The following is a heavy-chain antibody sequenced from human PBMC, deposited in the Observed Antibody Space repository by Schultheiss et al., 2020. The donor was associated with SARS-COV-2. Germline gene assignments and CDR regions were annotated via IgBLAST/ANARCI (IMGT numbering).Heavy chain of an antibody. CDR1: GGSISSYY. D-gene: IGHD1-26*01. CDR3: ARLVGELLLYYFDY. V-gene: IGHV4-59*01. CDR2: IYYSGST. Sequence: SQTLSLTCTVSGGSISSYYWSWIRQPPGKGLEWIGYIYYSGSTNYNPSLKSRVTISVDTSKNQFSLKLSSVTAADTAVYYCARLVGELLLYYFDYWGQGTLVTVSS. J-gene: IGHJ4*02.